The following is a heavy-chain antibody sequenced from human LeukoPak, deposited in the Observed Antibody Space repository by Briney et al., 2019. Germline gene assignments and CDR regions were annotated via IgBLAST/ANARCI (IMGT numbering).Heavy chain of an antibody. Sequence: SETLSLTCTVSGYSISSGYYWGWIRQPPGKGLEWIGEINHSGSTNYNPSLKSRVTISVDTSKNQFSLKLSSVTAADTAVYYCVREPRGYCSGGSCYPGLDYWGQGTLVTVSS. V-gene: IGHV4-38-2*02. J-gene: IGHJ4*02. CDR2: INHSGST. D-gene: IGHD2-15*01. CDR3: VREPRGYCSGGSCYPGLDY. CDR1: GYSISSGYY.